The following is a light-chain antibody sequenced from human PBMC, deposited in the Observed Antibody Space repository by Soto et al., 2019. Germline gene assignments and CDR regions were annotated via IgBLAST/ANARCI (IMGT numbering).Light chain of an antibody. CDR1: QSISIY. CDR3: QQSYSTPRT. Sequence: DIQMTQSPSSLSASVGDRVTITCRASQSISIYVNWYQQKPGKAPNLLIYAASSLRSGVPSRFSGSGSVTDFTLHISSLQPEDFATYYCQQSYSTPRTFGQGTRVEIK. V-gene: IGKV1-39*01. J-gene: IGKJ1*01. CDR2: AAS.